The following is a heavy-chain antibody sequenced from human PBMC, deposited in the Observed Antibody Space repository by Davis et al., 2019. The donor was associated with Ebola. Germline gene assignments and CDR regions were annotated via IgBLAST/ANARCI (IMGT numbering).Heavy chain of an antibody. D-gene: IGHD4-11*01. Sequence: GGSLRLSCAGSGFTFSHFGMSWVRQAPGKGLEWVSSISSSSSYIYYADSVKGRFTISRDNAKNSLYLQMNSLRAEDTAVYYCARSTVKGTRTFYGMDVWGQGTTVTVSS. CDR2: ISSSSSYI. J-gene: IGHJ6*02. CDR1: GFTFSHFG. CDR3: ARSTVKGTRTFYGMDV. V-gene: IGHV3-21*01.